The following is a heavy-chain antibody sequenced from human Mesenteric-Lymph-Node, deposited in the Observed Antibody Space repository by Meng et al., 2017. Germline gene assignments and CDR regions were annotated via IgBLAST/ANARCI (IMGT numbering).Heavy chain of an antibody. CDR2: INPNSGGT. Sequence: ASVKVSCKASGYTFTGYYMHWVRQAPGQGLEWMGWINPNSGGTNYAQKFQGRVTMTRNTSISTAYMELSSLRSEDTTVYYCARGLESDYGDYYYYGMDVWGQGTTVTVSS. CDR3: ARGLESDYGDYYYYGMDV. V-gene: IGHV1-2*02. J-gene: IGHJ6*01. CDR1: GYTFTGYY. D-gene: IGHD4-17*01.